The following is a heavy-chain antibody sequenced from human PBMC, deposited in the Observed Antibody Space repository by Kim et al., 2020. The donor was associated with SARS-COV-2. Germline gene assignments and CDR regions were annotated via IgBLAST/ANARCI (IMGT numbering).Heavy chain of an antibody. D-gene: IGHD2-15*01. Sequence: SETLSLTCTVSGGSISSSSYYWGWIRQPPGKGLEWIGSIYYSGSTYYNPSLKSRVTISVDTSKNQFSLKLSSVTAADTAVYYCARDHGDIVVVLAAWNWFDPWGQGTLVTVSS. CDR3: ARDHGDIVVVLAAWNWFDP. CDR2: IYYSGST. J-gene: IGHJ5*02. CDR1: GGSISSSSYY. V-gene: IGHV4-39*07.